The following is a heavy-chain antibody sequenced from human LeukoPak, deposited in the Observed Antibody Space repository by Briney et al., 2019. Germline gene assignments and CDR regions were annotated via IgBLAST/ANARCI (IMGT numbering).Heavy chain of an antibody. CDR3: ARDSGTTGEVKFDP. CDR2: INHSGST. V-gene: IGHV4-34*01. J-gene: IGHJ5*02. Sequence: SETLSLTCAVYGGSFSGYYWSWIRQPPGKGLEWIGEINHSGSTNYNPSLKSRVTVSVDTSKNQFSLKLSSVTAADTAVYYCARDSGTTGEVKFDPWGQGTLVTVSS. CDR1: GGSFSGYY. D-gene: IGHD3-10*01.